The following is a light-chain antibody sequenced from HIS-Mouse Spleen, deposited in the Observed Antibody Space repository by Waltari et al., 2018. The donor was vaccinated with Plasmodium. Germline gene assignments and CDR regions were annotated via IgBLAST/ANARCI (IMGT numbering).Light chain of an antibody. CDR2: EDS. J-gene: IGLJ3*02. V-gene: IGLV3-10*01. Sequence: SYELTQPPSVSVSPGQTARTPCSGASLPKNYAYWYQQKSGQAPVLVIYEDSKRPSGIPERFSGSSSGTMATLTISGAQVEDEADYYCYSTDSSGNHRVFGGGTKLTVL. CDR1: SLPKNY. CDR3: YSTDSSGNHRV.